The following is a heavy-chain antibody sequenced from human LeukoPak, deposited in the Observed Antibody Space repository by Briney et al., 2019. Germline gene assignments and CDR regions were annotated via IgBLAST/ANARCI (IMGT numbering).Heavy chain of an antibody. D-gene: IGHD2-2*01. CDR2: ISPYNGNT. Sequence: ASVKVSCKASGYTFTTYGISWVRQAPGQGLEWVGRISPYNGNTNYAQKLQGRVTMTTDTSTSTAYMQLRSLRSGDTAVYYCARDRNIVVVPAALYYYYYGMDVWGQGTTVTVSS. V-gene: IGHV1-18*01. CDR1: GYTFTTYG. CDR3: ARDRNIVVVPAALYYYYYGMDV. J-gene: IGHJ6*02.